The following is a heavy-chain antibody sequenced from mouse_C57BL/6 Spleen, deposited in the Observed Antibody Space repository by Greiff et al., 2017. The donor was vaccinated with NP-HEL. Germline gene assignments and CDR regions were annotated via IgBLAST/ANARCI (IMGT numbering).Heavy chain of an antibody. D-gene: IGHD4-1*01. CDR2: IYPRDGST. V-gene: IGHV1-78*01. CDR1: GYTFPDHT. CDR3: ANLGPAYYFDY. J-gene: IGHJ2*01. Sequence: VMLVESDAELVKPGASVKISCKVSGYTFPDHTIHWMKQRPEQGLEWIGYIYPRDGSTKYNEKFKGKATLTADKSSSTAYMQLNSLTSEDSAVYFCANLGPAYYFDYWGQGTTLTVSS.